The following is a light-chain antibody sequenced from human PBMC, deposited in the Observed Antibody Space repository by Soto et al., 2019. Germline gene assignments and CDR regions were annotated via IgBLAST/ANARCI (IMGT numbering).Light chain of an antibody. Sequence: QLVLTQSASATASLGASVKLTCTLSSGHSTFAIAWHQQQPGKGPRYLMKLNSDGSHKKGDGIPGRFSGSSSGAERYLSISGLQSEDEADYYCQTWAPGIVVFGGGTQLTVL. J-gene: IGLJ3*02. V-gene: IGLV4-69*01. CDR3: QTWAPGIVV. CDR2: LNSDGSH. CDR1: SGHSTFA.